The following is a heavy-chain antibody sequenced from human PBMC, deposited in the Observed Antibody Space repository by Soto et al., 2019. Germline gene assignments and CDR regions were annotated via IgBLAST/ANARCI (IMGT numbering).Heavy chain of an antibody. V-gene: IGHV4-30-4*01. J-gene: IGHJ4*02. D-gene: IGHD2-21*02. CDR3: ARDLRLDS. CDR1: GGSISSGDYY. CDR2: IYQSGTP. Sequence: PSETLSLTCTVSGGSISSGDYYWSWIRQPPGKGLEWIAYIYQSGTPYYNPSLKSRATISIDRSKNQLSLMLDSVTAADTAVYYCARDLRLDSWGPGTLVTVSS.